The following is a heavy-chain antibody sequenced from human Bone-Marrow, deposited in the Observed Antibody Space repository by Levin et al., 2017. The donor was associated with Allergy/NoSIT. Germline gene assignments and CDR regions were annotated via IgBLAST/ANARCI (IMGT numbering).Heavy chain of an antibody. CDR3: ARDWPFGSGPYDAFDI. Sequence: GESLKISCTASGFTMSSNYMSWVRQAPGKGLEWVSLIYTGGTTYYADSVKGRFTVSRDNSKNTLFLQMNSLSAEDTAVYYCARDWPFGSGPYDAFDIWGPGTMVTVSS. D-gene: IGHD3-10*01. CDR1: GFTMSSNY. CDR2: IYTGGTT. V-gene: IGHV3-53*01. J-gene: IGHJ3*02.